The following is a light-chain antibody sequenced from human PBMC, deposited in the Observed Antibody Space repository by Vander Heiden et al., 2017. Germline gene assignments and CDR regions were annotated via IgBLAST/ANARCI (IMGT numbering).Light chain of an antibody. Sequence: KFMLTQPQSVSESPGTTVTISCTGSSGSLAGNYVQWYQQRPGSAPITVIYEDNQRPSGVPDRFSGSIDTSSNSASLTISSLRSEDEADYYCQSFDNTKYVFGTGTKVTVL. V-gene: IGLV6-57*02. CDR2: EDN. J-gene: IGLJ1*01. CDR3: QSFDNTKYV. CDR1: SGSLAGNY.